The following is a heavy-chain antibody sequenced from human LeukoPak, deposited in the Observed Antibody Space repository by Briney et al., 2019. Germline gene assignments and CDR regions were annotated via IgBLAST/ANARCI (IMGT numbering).Heavy chain of an antibody. CDR1: GFTFSDYY. J-gene: IGHJ6*03. CDR3: ARGQVKQQLLLRTGSRDYYYYMDV. D-gene: IGHD6-13*01. CDR2: ISSSGSTI. V-gene: IGHV3-11*04. Sequence: GGSLRLSCAASGFTFSDYYMSWIRQAPGKGLEWVSYISSSGSTIYYADSVKGRFTISRDNAKNSLYLQMNSLRAEDTAVYYCARGQVKQQLLLRTGSRDYYYYMDVWGKGTTVTVSS.